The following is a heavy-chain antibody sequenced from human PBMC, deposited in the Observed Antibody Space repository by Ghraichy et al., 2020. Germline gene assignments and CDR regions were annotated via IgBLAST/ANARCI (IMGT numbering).Heavy chain of an antibody. CDR3: ASGNYSSSWYYYYYGMDV. D-gene: IGHD6-13*01. CDR2: IYYSGST. J-gene: IGHJ6*02. CDR1: GGSISSYY. V-gene: IGHV4-59*01. Sequence: SETLSLTCTVSGGSISSYYWSWIRQPPGKGLEWIGYIYYSGSTNYNPSLKSRVTISVDTSKNQFSLKLSSVTAADTAVYYCASGNYSSSWYYYYYGMDVWGQGTTVTVSS.